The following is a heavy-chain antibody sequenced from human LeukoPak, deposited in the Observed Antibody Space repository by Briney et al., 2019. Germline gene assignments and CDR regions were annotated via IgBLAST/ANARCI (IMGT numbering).Heavy chain of an antibody. CDR3: AKDQGGSYYDSSGYYLAPLDY. J-gene: IGHJ4*02. D-gene: IGHD3-22*01. V-gene: IGHV3-23*01. Sequence: GGSLRLSCAASGSTFSSHAMSWVRQAPGKGLEWVSAISGSGGSTYYADSVKGRFTISRDNSKNTLYLQMNSLRAEDTAVYYCAKDQGGSYYDSSGYYLAPLDYWGQGTLVTVSS. CDR1: GSTFSSHA. CDR2: ISGSGGST.